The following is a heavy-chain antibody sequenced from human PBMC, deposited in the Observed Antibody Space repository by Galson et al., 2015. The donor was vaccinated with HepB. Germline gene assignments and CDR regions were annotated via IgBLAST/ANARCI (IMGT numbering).Heavy chain of an antibody. Sequence: SVKVSCKASGGTFSSSANNWERPAPGQGLEWMGRIIPIFVGPNYAQKFQGRVTISADRSTSTAYMELSSLRSEDTAVYYCATGPYYYDSSGYFSMANDYWGQGTLVTVSS. CDR3: ATGPYYYDSSGYFSMANDY. J-gene: IGHJ4*02. CDR1: GGTFSSSA. V-gene: IGHV1-69*04. D-gene: IGHD3-22*01. CDR2: IIPIFVGP.